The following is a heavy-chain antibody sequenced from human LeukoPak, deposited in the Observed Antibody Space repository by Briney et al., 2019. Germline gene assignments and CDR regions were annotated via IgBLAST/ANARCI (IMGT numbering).Heavy chain of an antibody. CDR3: ARQRYYYDSTGAFDI. J-gene: IGHJ3*02. CDR2: IYPGDSDT. Sequence: GESLKISCKGSGYSFTSYWIGWVRQMPGKGLEWMGIIYPGDSDTRYSPSFQGRVTISADKSISTAYLQWSSLKASDTAMYYCARQRYYYDSTGAFDIWGQGTMVTVSS. CDR1: GYSFTSYW. D-gene: IGHD3-22*01. V-gene: IGHV5-51*01.